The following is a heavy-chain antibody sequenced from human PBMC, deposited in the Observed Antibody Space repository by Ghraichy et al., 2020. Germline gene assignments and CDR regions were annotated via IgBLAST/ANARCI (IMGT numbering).Heavy chain of an antibody. D-gene: IGHD3-3*01. CDR2: INPNSGGT. J-gene: IGHJ6*02. CDR1: GYTFTGYY. V-gene: IGHV1-2*02. CDR3: ARDRAYYDFWSGYPHYGMDV. Sequence: ASVKVSCKASGYTFTGYYMHWVRQAPGQGLEWMGWINPNSGGTNYAQKFQGRVTMTRDTSISTAYMELSRLRSDDTAVYYCARDRAYYDFWSGYPHYGMDVWGQGTTVTVSS.